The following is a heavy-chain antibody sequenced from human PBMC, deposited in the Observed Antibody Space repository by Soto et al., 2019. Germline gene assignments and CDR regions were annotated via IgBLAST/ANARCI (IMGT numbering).Heavy chain of an antibody. J-gene: IGHJ4*02. V-gene: IGHV3-33*08. CDR3: ARDALYSGYEGGFDY. Sequence: GGSLRLSCAASGFTFSSYAMHWVRQAPGKGLEWVAVIWYDGSNKYYADSVKGRFTISRDNSKNTLYLQMNSLRAEDTAVYYCARDALYSGYEGGFDYWGQGTLVTVSS. CDR1: GFTFSSYA. CDR2: IWYDGSNK. D-gene: IGHD5-12*01.